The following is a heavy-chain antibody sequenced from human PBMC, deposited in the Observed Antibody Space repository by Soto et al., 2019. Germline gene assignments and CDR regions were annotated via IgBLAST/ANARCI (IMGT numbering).Heavy chain of an antibody. CDR3: AAPACAATWCSPSHNSDH. CDR1: GGTFVRHV. V-gene: IGHV1-69*09. D-gene: IGHD2-2*01. J-gene: IGHJ4*02. Sequence: QVQLVQSGAEVKKPESSVKVSCKTSGGTFVRHVISWVRQPPGQGPEWMGKINPLSGIPNYAQKFQDRVTFTADTDSSTAYMELSSLRSDDTAVYYCAAPACAATWCSPSHNSDHWGQGTLVTVSS. CDR2: INPLSGIP.